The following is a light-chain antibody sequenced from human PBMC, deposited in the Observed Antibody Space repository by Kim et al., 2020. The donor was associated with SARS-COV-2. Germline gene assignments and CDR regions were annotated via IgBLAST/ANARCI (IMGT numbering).Light chain of an antibody. Sequence: QSVLTQPPSASGSPGQKVTISCSGSSSNIGSNTVVWYQQLPGAAPTLLIYSDNQRPSGIPDRFSGSRSGTSASLSISGPQPEAEAEYYCSCWYDGLTHGVFGGGTQLTVL. CDR1: SSNIGSNT. J-gene: IGLJ3*02. CDR2: SDN. CDR3: SCWYDGLTHGV. V-gene: IGLV1-44*01.